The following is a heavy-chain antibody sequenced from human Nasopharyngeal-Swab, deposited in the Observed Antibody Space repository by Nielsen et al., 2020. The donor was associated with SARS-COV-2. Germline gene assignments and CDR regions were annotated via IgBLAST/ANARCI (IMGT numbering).Heavy chain of an antibody. D-gene: IGHD6-13*01. CDR3: VRSSSWYYFDY. V-gene: IGHV4-39*01. CDR2: IYYNGNT. CDR1: GDSIAYSTFY. Sequence: SETLSLTCTVSGDSIAYSTFYWGWILQPPGKGLEWIGNIYYNGNTYQNPSLKSRLTISVDKSQNQFSLQLSSVTAADTAVYYCVRSSSWYYFDYWAQGTQVTVSS. J-gene: IGHJ4*02.